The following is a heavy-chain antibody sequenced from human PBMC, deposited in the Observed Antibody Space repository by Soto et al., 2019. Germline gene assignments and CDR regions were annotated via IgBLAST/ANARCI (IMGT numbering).Heavy chain of an antibody. J-gene: IGHJ4*02. D-gene: IGHD3-22*01. Sequence: SLSLSCTASGFTFCDYAMSWFRQAPGNGLEGVGFIRSKAYGGTTEYAASVKGRFTISRDDSKSIAYLQMNSLKTEDTAVYYCTRESGVRITMIVVVIFDYWGQGTLVTVSS. CDR2: IRSKAYGGTT. CDR3: TRESGVRITMIVVVIFDY. CDR1: GFTFCDYA. V-gene: IGHV3-49*03.